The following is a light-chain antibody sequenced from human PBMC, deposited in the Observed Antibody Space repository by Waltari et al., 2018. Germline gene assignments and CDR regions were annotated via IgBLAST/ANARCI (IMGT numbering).Light chain of an antibody. J-gene: IGKJ3*01. CDR2: AAS. CDR3: QQSYSSPFT. V-gene: IGKV1-39*01. CDR1: QTISSF. Sequence: DIQMTQSPSSLSASVGDRVTFPCRASQTISSFLSWYQQKPGKAPKLLIYAASSLPSGVPSRFSGSGSGTDFTLTISSLQPEDCATYYCQQSYSSPFTFGPGTKVDIK.